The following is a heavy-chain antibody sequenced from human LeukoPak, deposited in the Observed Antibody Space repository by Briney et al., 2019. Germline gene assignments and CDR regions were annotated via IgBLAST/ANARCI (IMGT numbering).Heavy chain of an antibody. V-gene: IGHV3-23*01. D-gene: IGHD2-21*02. CDR3: AKDLLDCGGDCLFDP. Sequence: GGSLRLSCAASGFTFSSYAMSWVRQAPGQGLEWVSAISGSGGSTYYADSVKGRFTISRDNSKNTLYLQMNSLRAEDTAVYYCAKDLLDCGGDCLFDPWGQGTLVTVSS. J-gene: IGHJ5*02. CDR2: ISGSGGST. CDR1: GFTFSSYA.